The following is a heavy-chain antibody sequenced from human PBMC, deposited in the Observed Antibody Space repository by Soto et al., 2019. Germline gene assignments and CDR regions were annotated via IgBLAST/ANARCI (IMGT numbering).Heavy chain of an antibody. CDR2: INPSGGST. D-gene: IGHD5-12*01. CDR1: GYTFTSYY. V-gene: IGHV1-46*01. CDR3: AREGVATIRSEYFQH. J-gene: IGHJ1*01. Sequence: VKVSCKASGYTFTSYYMHWVRQAPGQGLEWMGIINPSGGSTSYAQKFQGRVTMTRDTSMSTVYMELSSLRSEDTAVYYCAREGVATIRSEYFQHWGQGTLVTVSS.